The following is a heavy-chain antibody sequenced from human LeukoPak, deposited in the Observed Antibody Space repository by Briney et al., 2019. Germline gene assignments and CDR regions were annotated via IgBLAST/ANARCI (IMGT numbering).Heavy chain of an antibody. CDR3: ARASPVGALDY. D-gene: IGHD1-26*01. CDR1: DDSITIYY. Sequence: PSETLSLTCSVSDDSITIYYWTWIRQPPGKGLEWIGYIDHTGTTNYNPSLNSRVTISRDTSKNHFSLQLSSVTAADTAVYYCARASPVGALDYWGQGTLVTVSS. CDR2: IDHTGTT. J-gene: IGHJ4*02. V-gene: IGHV4-59*12.